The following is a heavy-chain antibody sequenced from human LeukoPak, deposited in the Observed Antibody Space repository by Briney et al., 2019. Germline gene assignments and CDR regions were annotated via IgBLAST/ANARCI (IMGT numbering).Heavy chain of an antibody. Sequence: SVKVSCKASGGTFSSYAISWVRQAPGQGLEWMGRIIPILGIANSAKKFQGRVTITADKSTSTAYMELSSLRSEDTAVYYCARDQPITIFGVVIRGDDYWGQGTLVTVSS. CDR2: IIPILGIA. CDR3: ARDQPITIFGVVIRGDDY. J-gene: IGHJ4*02. V-gene: IGHV1-69*04. D-gene: IGHD3-3*01. CDR1: GGTFSSYA.